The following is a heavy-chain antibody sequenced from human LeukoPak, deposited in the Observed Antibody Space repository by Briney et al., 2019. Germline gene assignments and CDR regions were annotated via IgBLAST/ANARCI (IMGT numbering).Heavy chain of an antibody. V-gene: IGHV3-48*04. Sequence: GSLHISFAASGFPFSSYCMNWVRPAPGKGPGGVSTIISSSSTIYYADSVKGRFTISRDNAKNSLYLQMDSLGPEDTAVYYCARDPYSGNYGNDYYYYMDVWGKGTTVTISS. D-gene: IGHD1-26*01. CDR1: GFPFSSYC. CDR2: IISSSSTI. J-gene: IGHJ6*03. CDR3: ARDPYSGNYGNDYYYYMDV.